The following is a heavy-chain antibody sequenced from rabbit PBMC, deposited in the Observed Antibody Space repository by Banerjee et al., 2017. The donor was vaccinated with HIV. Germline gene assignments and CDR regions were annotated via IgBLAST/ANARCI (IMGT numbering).Heavy chain of an antibody. J-gene: IGHJ4*01. D-gene: IGHD6-1*01. V-gene: IGHV1S45*01. CDR3: ARAYPGYGGYGYATYFNF. CDR2: IGAGST. Sequence: QQQLEESGGGLVKPGGTLTLTCKASGIDFSSYNYMCWVRQAPGKGLELIACIGAGSTYYATWAKGRFTISKTSSTTVTLQMTSLTAADTATYFCARAYPGYGGYGYATYFNFWGQGTLVTVS. CDR1: GIDFSSYNY.